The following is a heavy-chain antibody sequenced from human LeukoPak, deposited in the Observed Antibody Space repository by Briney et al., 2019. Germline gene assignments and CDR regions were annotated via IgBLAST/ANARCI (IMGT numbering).Heavy chain of an antibody. V-gene: IGHV4-39*01. CDR3: ARITDRTILGENMHGFDI. CDR2: IYYSRST. J-gene: IGHJ3*02. Sequence: PSETLSLTCTVSGGSINSGDYYWGWIRQPPGKGLEWIGSIYYSRSTYYNPSLKSRVTISVDTSKNQFSLKLSSVTAADTAVYYCARITDRTILGENMHGFDIWGQGTPVTVSS. CDR1: GGSINSGDYY. D-gene: IGHD3-3*01.